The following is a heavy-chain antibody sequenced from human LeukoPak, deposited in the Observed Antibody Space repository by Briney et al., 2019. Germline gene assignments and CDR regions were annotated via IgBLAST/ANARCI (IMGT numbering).Heavy chain of an antibody. CDR3: AREAAAGTPPAYNWFDP. CDR2: IYYSGIT. Sequence: SETLSLTCNVSGGSISGYYWSWLRQPPGKGLEWIGFIYYSGITNYNPSLKSRVTFSVDTPKNQFSLKLKSVTAADTAVYYCAREAAAGTPPAYNWFDPWGQGTLVTVSS. D-gene: IGHD6-13*01. V-gene: IGHV4-59*01. J-gene: IGHJ5*02. CDR1: GGSISGYY.